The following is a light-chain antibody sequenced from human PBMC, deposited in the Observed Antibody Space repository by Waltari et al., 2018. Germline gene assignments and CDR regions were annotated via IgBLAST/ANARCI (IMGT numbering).Light chain of an antibody. J-gene: IGLJ2*01. CDR3: QSYDSSLSAWV. CDR2: ANN. V-gene: IGLV1-40*01. Sequence: QSVLTQPPSVSGAPGQRVTISCTGSSSNIGSRFDVHWYQQVPGTVPKLLNYANNYRPSGVPGRFSGSKSGTSASLAIAGLQAEDEADYYCQSYDSSLSAWVFGGGTKLTVL. CDR1: SSNIGSRFD.